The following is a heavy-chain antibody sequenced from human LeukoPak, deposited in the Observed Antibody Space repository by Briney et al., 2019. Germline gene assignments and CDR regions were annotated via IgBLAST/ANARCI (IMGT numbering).Heavy chain of an antibody. Sequence: GGSLRLSCAASGFTLSSYSMNWVRQAPGKGLEWVSSISSSSYIYYADSVKGRFTISRDNAKNSLYLQMNSLRAEDTAVYYCARSIVATNGGDYWGQGTLVTVSS. D-gene: IGHD5-12*01. J-gene: IGHJ4*02. CDR1: GFTLSSYS. CDR3: ARSIVATNGGDY. V-gene: IGHV3-21*01. CDR2: ISSSSYI.